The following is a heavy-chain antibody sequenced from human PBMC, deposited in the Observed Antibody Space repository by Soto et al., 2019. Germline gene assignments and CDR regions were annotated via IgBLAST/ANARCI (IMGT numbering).Heavy chain of an antibody. Sequence: QVQLVQSGAEVKKPGSSVKVSCKASGGTFSSYTISWVRQAPGQGLEWMGRITPILDITNYAQKFQGRVTISADKSTSTACMQLSSLRSEDTAVYYCARVYGGGDMCAFDIWGQGTMVTVSS. CDR3: ARVYGGGDMCAFDI. CDR2: ITPILDIT. V-gene: IGHV1-69*02. CDR1: GGTFSSYT. J-gene: IGHJ3*02. D-gene: IGHD2-21*01.